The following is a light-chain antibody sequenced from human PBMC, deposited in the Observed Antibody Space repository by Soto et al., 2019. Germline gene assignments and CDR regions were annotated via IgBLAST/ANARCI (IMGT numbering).Light chain of an antibody. CDR1: QSISRSD. CDR2: ATP. CDR3: QQYGTSPT. J-gene: IGKJ4*01. Sequence: EIVLTQSPGTVSLSPGESATLSCRASQSISRSDLAWYQHRPGQSPRLLIYATPSRATGIPDRFTGGGSGTGFTLTISRLEPEDSAVYYCQQYGTSPTFGGGTKVEIK. V-gene: IGKV3-20*01.